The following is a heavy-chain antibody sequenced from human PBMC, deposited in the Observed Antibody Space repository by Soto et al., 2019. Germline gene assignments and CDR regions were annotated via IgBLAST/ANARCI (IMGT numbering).Heavy chain of an antibody. Sequence: LSDPCSVSGGSSSSYYGRWIRQPPGKGLEWIGYIYYSGSTNYNPSLKSRVTISVDTSKNQFSLKLSSVTAADTAVYYCARRYGPGFDYWGQGTLVTVSS. J-gene: IGHJ4*02. D-gene: IGHD4-17*01. V-gene: IGHV4-59*08. CDR2: IYYSGST. CDR1: GGSSSSYY. CDR3: ARRYGPGFDY.